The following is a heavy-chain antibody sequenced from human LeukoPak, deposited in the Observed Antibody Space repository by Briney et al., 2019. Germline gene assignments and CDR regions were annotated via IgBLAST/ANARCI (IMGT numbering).Heavy chain of an antibody. Sequence: SETLSLTCAVYGGSFIGYYWTWIRQPPGKGLEWIGEVDHSGNTDYNPSLKSRVTISVDTSKNQFSLKLSSVTAADTALYYCARVGRGRANDYGDYGRVYWGQGTLVTVSS. V-gene: IGHV4-34*01. J-gene: IGHJ4*02. D-gene: IGHD4-17*01. CDR1: GGSFIGYY. CDR2: VDHSGNT. CDR3: ARVGRGRANDYGDYGRVY.